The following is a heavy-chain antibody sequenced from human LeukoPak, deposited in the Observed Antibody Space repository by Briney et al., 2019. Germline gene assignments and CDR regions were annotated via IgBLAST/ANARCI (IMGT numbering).Heavy chain of an antibody. D-gene: IGHD6-13*01. V-gene: IGHV1-46*01. Sequence: ASVKVSCKASGYTFTSYYMHWVRQAPGQGREWMGIINPSGGSTSYAQKFQGRVTMTRATSTSTVYMELSSLRSEATAVYYCARGPLGSSSWYFLDPYFDYWGQGTLVTVSS. CDR1: GYTFTSYY. CDR2: INPSGGST. J-gene: IGHJ4*02. CDR3: ARGPLGSSSWYFLDPYFDY.